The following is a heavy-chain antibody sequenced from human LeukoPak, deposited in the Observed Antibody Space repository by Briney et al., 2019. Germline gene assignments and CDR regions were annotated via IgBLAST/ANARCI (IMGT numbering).Heavy chain of an antibody. V-gene: IGHV3-53*01. CDR1: GFTVSSSY. J-gene: IGHJ4*02. CDR2: FYRGETT. D-gene: IGHD3-10*01. CDR3: ARYGSGSYYNLFDY. Sequence: PGGSLRLSCAASGFTVSSSYMYWVRQAPGKGLEWVSFFYRGETTYYAESVRGRFTISRDNSKNTLYLQMNSLRAEDTAVYYCARYGSGSYYNLFDYWGQGTLVTVSS.